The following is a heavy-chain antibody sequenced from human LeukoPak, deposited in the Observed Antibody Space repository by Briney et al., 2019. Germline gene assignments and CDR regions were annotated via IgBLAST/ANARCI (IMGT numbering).Heavy chain of an antibody. CDR3: ARDKYSSGWYYFDY. V-gene: IGHV3-30-3*01. Sequence: GGSLRLSCAASGFTSSSYAMHWVRQAPGKGLEWVAVISYDGSNKYYADSVKGRFTISRDNSKNTLYLQMNSLRAEDTAVYYCARDKYSSGWYYFDYWGQGTLVTVSS. CDR2: ISYDGSNK. D-gene: IGHD6-19*01. J-gene: IGHJ4*02. CDR1: GFTSSSYA.